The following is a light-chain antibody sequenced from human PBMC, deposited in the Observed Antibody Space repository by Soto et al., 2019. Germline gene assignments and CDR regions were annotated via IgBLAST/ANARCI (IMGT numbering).Light chain of an antibody. V-gene: IGKV3D-15*01. CDR2: GAS. Sequence: EIVLTQSPGTLSLSKGERATLSCRASQSVNSRLAWYQHKPGQAPRLLISGASSRATGIPDRFSGSGSGTEFTLTISGLQSEDFALYFCQQYNNWPFSFGQGTRLEI. CDR1: QSVNSR. CDR3: QQYNNWPFS. J-gene: IGKJ5*01.